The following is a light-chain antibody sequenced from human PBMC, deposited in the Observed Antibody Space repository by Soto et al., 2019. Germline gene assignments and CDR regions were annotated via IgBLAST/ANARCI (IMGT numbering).Light chain of an antibody. CDR3: CSYAGTSTHTV. J-gene: IGLJ7*01. V-gene: IGLV2-23*02. CDR1: SSDVGSYNL. CDR2: EVS. Sequence: QSVLTQPASVSGSPGQSITISCTGTSSDVGSYNLVSWYQQHPGKAPKLMISEVSKRPSGISDRFSGSKSGSTASQTISGLQAEDEADYYCCSYAGTSTHTVFGGGTQLTVL.